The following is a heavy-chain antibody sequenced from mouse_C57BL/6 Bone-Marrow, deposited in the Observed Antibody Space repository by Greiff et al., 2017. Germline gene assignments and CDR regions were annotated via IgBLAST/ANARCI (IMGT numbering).Heavy chain of an antibody. CDR2: LYPGDGDT. CDR1: GYAFSSSW. Sequence: VQLVESGPELVKPGASVKISCKASGYAFSSSWMNWVKQRPGKGLEWIGRLYPGDGDTNSNGKFKGKATLTADKSSSAAYMQLSSLTSEDSAVYFGGFSNYSWFAYWGQGTLVTVSA. V-gene: IGHV1-82*01. D-gene: IGHD2-5*01. J-gene: IGHJ3*01. CDR3: GFSNYSWFAY.